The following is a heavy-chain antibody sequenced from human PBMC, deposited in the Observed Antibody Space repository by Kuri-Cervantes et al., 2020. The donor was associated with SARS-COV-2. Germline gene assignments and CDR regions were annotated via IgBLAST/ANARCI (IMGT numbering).Heavy chain of an antibody. CDR1: GFTFSDYY. V-gene: IGHV3-11*06. J-gene: IGHJ6*02. Sequence: GESLKISCAASGFTFSDYYMSWIRQAPGKGLEWVSYISSSSSYTNYADSVKGRFTISRDNAKNSLCLQMNSLRAEDTAVYYCAREDKGPYYYYGMDVWGQGTTVTVSS. CDR3: AREDKGPYYYYGMDV. CDR2: ISSSSSYT.